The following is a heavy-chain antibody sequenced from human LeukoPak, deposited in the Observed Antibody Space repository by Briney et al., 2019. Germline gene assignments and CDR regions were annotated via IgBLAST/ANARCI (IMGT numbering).Heavy chain of an antibody. J-gene: IGHJ5*02. CDR3: ARHIRPAAVEITWFDP. D-gene: IGHD6-13*01. V-gene: IGHV4-34*01. CDR1: GGSFSGYY. Sequence: SETLSLTCAVYGGSFSGYYWSWIRQPPGKGLEWIGEISHSGSTNYSPSLKSRVTISVDTAKKQLSLKVTSVTAADTAVCFCARHIRPAAVEITWFDPWGQGPRVTVSS. CDR2: ISHSGST.